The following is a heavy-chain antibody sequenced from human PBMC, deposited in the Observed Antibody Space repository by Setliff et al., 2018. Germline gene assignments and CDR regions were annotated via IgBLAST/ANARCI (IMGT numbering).Heavy chain of an antibody. V-gene: IGHV1-69*05. D-gene: IGHD6-13*01. CDR1: GGTFSSYA. CDR3: ARDRIPSSSWYGLNWFDP. J-gene: IGHJ5*02. CDR2: IIPIFGTA. Sequence: SVKVSCKASGGTFSSYAISWVRQAPGQGLEWMGGIIPIFGTANYAQKFQGRVTITTDESTSTAYMELSSRRSEDTAVYYCARDRIPSSSWYGLNWFDPWGQGTLVTVSS.